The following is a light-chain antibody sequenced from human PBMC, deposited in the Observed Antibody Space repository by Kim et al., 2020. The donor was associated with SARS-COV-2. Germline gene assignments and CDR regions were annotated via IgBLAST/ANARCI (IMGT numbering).Light chain of an antibody. V-gene: IGKV3-20*01. Sequence: EIVLTQSPGTLSLSPGERATLSCRASQSVSSSYLAWYQQKFGQAPRLLIYGASSRATGIPDRFSGSGSGTDFTLTISRLEPEDFAVYYCHQYGGPLTFGGVTELDI. J-gene: IGKJ4*01. CDR1: QSVSSSY. CDR3: HQYGGPLT. CDR2: GAS.